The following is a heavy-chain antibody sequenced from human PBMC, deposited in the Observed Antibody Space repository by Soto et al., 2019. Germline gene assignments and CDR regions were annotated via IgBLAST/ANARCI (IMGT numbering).Heavy chain of an antibody. CDR3: ARDNATVDAFDI. V-gene: IGHV3-13*01. D-gene: IGHD2-8*01. Sequence: GGSLRLSCAASGFTFSSYDMHWVRQATGKGLEWVSAIGTAGDTYYPGSVKGRFTISRENAKNSLYLQMNSLRAEDTAVYYCARDNATVDAFDIWGQGTMVTVSS. CDR2: IGTAGDT. CDR1: GFTFSSYD. J-gene: IGHJ3*02.